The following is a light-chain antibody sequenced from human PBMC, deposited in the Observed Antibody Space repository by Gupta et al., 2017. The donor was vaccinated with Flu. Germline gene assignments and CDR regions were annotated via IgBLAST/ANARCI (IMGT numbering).Light chain of an antibody. CDR1: SSDIGGYNY. J-gene: IGLJ1*01. V-gene: IGLV2-11*01. CDR3: CSFAGGFYV. CDR2: DVI. Sequence: QSALTQTRSVSGSPGQSVTVSCTGTSSDIGGYNYVSCYQQHPGKAPKLMIYDVIKRPPGVPDRFSGSKSGNTASLTISGLQAEDEADYYCCSFAGGFYVFGTGTKVTVL.